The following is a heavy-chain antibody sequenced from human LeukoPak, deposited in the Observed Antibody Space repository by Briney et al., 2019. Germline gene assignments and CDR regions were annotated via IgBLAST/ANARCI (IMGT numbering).Heavy chain of an antibody. CDR3: ARGNLDFDY. CDR1: GFTFSNSA. J-gene: IGHJ4*02. CDR2: LSGSGITT. V-gene: IGHV3-23*01. Sequence: GESLRLSCAASGFTFSNSAMSWVRQAPGKGLEWVSTLSGSGITTYYADSVKGRFTISRDNSKNTLYLRMNSLRAEDTAVYYCARGNLDFDYWGQGTLVTVSS.